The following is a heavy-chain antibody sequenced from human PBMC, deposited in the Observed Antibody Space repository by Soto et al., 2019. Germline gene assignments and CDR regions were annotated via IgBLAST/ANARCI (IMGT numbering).Heavy chain of an antibody. CDR1: GGSISSGGYY. CDR2: IYYSGST. D-gene: IGHD6-13*01. V-gene: IGHV4-31*03. CDR3: ATGQLEMASGFE. J-gene: IGHJ4*02. Sequence: SETLSLTCTVSGGSISSGGYYWTWIRQHPGKGPEWIGYIYYSGSTYYNPSLKSRVTISVDTSRNQFYLKLNSVNAADTAVYYCATGQLEMASGFEWGQGILVTVYS.